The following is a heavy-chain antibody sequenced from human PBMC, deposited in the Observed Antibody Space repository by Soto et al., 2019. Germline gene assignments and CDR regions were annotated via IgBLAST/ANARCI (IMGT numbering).Heavy chain of an antibody. D-gene: IGHD3-22*01. CDR2: INPNSGGT. V-gene: IGHV1-2*02. J-gene: IGHJ3*02. CDR1: GYTFTGYY. Sequence: ASVKVSCKASGYTFTGYYMHWVRQAPGQGLEWMGWINPNSGGTNYAQKFQGRVTMTRDTSISTAYMELSRLRSDDTAVYYCARGITMIVGDAFDIWGQGTMVTVSS. CDR3: ARGITMIVGDAFDI.